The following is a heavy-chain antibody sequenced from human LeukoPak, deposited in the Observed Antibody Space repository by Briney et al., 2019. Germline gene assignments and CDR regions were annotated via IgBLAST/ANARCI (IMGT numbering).Heavy chain of an antibody. CDR1: GGSISSGDYY. D-gene: IGHD2-15*01. V-gene: IGHV4-30-4*08. CDR2: IYYSGST. CDR3: AREYCSGGSCYSNRYFQH. J-gene: IGHJ1*01. Sequence: SETLSLTCTVSGGSISSGDYYWSWIRQPPGKGLEWIGYIYYSGSTYYNPSLKSRVTISVDTSKNQFSLKLSSVTAADTAVYYCAREYCSGGSCYSNRYFQHWGQGTLVTVSS.